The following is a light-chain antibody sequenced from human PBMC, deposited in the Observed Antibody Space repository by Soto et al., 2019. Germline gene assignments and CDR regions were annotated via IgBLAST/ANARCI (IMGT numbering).Light chain of an antibody. CDR2: GAS. V-gene: IGKV3-15*01. Sequence: EIVMTQSPATLSVSPGERATLSCRASQSVSSNLAWYQQKPGQAPRLLIYGASTRATGIPARFSGSGSGTVLTLTISSLQSEDFAVYYCQQYNNWPPMYTFGQGTKLEIK. J-gene: IGKJ2*01. CDR1: QSVSSN. CDR3: QQYNNWPPMYT.